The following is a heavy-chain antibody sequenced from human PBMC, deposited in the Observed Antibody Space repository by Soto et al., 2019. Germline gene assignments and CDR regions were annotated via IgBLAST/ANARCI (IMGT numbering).Heavy chain of an antibody. CDR3: AREGGIVGATAADY. D-gene: IGHD1-26*01. V-gene: IGHV4-31*03. Sequence: QVQLQESGPGLVKPSQTLSLTCTVSGGSISSGGYYWSWIRQHPGKGLEWIGYIYYSGSTYYNPSHKRRVTIPVDTSKNQFSLKLSSVTAADTAVYYCAREGGIVGATAADYWGQGTLVTVSS. J-gene: IGHJ4*02. CDR1: GGSISSGGYY. CDR2: IYYSGST.